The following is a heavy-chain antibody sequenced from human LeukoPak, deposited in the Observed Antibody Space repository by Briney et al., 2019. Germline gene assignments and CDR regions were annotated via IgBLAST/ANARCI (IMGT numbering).Heavy chain of an antibody. J-gene: IGHJ4*02. CDR1: GYTFTSYA. Sequence: ASVKVSCKASGYTFTSYAMHWVRQAPGQRLEWMGWINAGNGNTKYSQKFQGRVTITRDTSASTVYMELGSLRSEDTAVYYCARDSSVGYGDSLDYWGQGTLVTVSS. CDR3: ARDSSVGYGDSLDY. D-gene: IGHD4-17*01. CDR2: INAGNGNT. V-gene: IGHV1-3*01.